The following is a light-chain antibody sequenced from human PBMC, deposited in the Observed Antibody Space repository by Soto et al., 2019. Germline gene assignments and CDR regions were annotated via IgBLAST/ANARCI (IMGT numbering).Light chain of an antibody. J-gene: IGKJ1*01. V-gene: IGKV1-5*01. CDR1: QSISNS. CDR2: DAS. Sequence: DIQMTQSPSTLSASVGDRVTITCRASQSISNSLSWYQQKPVKAPELLIYDASSLKSGVPSRFSGSDSGTKCTLTIISVHHDDLATGYCQEYICEWTFGHGTKVEVK. CDR3: QEYICEWT.